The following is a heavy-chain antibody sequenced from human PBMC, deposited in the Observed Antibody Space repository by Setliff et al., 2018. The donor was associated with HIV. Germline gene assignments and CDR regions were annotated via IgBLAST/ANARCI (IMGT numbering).Heavy chain of an antibody. J-gene: IGHJ6*02. Sequence: QPGGSLRLSCAASGFTFSSYAMHWVRQAPGKGLEWVAVISYDGSNKYYADSVKGRFTISRDNSKNTLYLQMNSLRAEDTAVYYCAGSVIGYYHYGMDVWGPGTLGTVSS. D-gene: IGHD3-10*01. CDR3: AGSVIGYYHYGMDV. CDR1: GFTFSSYA. CDR2: ISYDGSNK. V-gene: IGHV3-30*01.